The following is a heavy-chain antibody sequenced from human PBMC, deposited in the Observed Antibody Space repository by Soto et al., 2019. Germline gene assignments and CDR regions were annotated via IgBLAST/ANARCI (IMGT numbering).Heavy chain of an antibody. D-gene: IGHD6-13*01. J-gene: IGHJ4*02. CDR3: ARDLGSSSWIDY. CDR2: IYSGGST. Sequence: EVQLVESGGGLVQPGGSLRLSCAASGFTVSSNYMSWVRRAPGKGLEWVSVIYSGGSTYYADSVKGRFTISRDNSKNTLYLQMNSLRAEDTAVYYCARDLGSSSWIDYWGQGTLVTVSS. V-gene: IGHV3-66*01. CDR1: GFTVSSNY.